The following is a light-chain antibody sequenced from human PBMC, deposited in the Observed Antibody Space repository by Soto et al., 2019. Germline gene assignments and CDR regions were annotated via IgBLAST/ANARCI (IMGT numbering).Light chain of an antibody. J-gene: IGKJ4*01. CDR3: QQRNSWPLT. Sequence: VLTQSPDTLSVSPGERATLSCRASQDVGKFLVWYHQKPGLSPSLVIYEASKRATDIPDRFSGSGSGTAFTLTINRLEPEDVGFYYCQQRNSWPLTFGGGTKVDIK. V-gene: IGKV3-11*01. CDR2: EAS. CDR1: QDVGKF.